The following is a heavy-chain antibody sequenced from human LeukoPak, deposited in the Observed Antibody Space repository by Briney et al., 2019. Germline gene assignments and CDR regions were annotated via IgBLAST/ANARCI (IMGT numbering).Heavy chain of an antibody. J-gene: IGHJ4*02. Sequence: ASVKVSCKASGYTFTSYAMHWVRQAPGQRLEWMGWINAGNGNTKYSQKFQGRVTITRDTSASTAYMELSSLRSEDTAVYYCARVFPTASVRYFDWWGGAFDYWGQGTLVTVSS. V-gene: IGHV1-3*01. CDR2: INAGNGNT. CDR3: ARVFPTASVRYFDWWGGAFDY. CDR1: GYTFTSYA. D-gene: IGHD3-9*01.